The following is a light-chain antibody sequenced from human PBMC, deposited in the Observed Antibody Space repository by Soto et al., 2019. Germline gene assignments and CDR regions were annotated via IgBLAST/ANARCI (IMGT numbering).Light chain of an antibody. CDR3: AAWDDTVSVYV. CDR1: TSDIGSNT. Sequence: QSVLTQPPSASGTPGQRVSISCSGGTSDIGSNTVNWYQHLPGTAPRLLIYRNNQRPSGVPDRFSGSKSGTAASLAISGLHSEDEADYFCAAWDDTVSVYVFGSGTKSPS. V-gene: IGLV1-44*01. CDR2: RNN. J-gene: IGLJ1*01.